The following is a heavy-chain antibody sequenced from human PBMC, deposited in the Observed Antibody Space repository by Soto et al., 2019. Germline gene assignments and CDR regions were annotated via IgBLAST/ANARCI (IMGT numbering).Heavy chain of an antibody. Sequence: PGGSLRLSCATSGFTFSDYYMSWIRQAPGKGLEWVSYIGTRGNTKYYADSVRGRFTISRDNAKNTLYLQMNSLRAEDTAVYYCAKVPIAVAELDYWGQGTLVTVSS. J-gene: IGHJ4*02. CDR1: GFTFSDYY. D-gene: IGHD6-19*01. CDR3: AKVPIAVAELDY. CDR2: IGTRGNTK. V-gene: IGHV3-11*01.